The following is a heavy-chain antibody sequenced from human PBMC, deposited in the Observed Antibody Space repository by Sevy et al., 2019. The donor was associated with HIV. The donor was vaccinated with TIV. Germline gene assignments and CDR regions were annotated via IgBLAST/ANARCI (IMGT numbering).Heavy chain of an antibody. CDR3: AREDGDYYDSSGPRGHFDY. CDR2: IKQDGSEK. CDR1: GFTFNRYS. D-gene: IGHD3-22*01. V-gene: IGHV3-7*01. Sequence: GGSLRLSCAASGFTFNRYSMHWVRQAPGKGLEWVANIKQDGSEKYYVDSVKGRFTISRDNAKNSLYLQMNSLRAEDTAVYYCAREDGDYYDSSGPRGHFDYWGQGTLVTVSS. J-gene: IGHJ4*02.